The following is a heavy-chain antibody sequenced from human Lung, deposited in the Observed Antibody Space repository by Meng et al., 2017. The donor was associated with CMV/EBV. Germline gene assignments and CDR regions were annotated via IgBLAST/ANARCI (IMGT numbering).Heavy chain of an antibody. CDR2: IYTGGIT. D-gene: IGHD6-25*01. J-gene: IGHJ3*01. Sequence: SXAVSGFTVSSNYMSWVRQALGKGLEWVSVIYTGGITYYADSVKGRFTISRDNSKNTLYPQMNSLRADDTAVYYCAAEGENSGDETRDAFDLWGQGXMVTVSS. V-gene: IGHV3-66*02. CDR3: AAEGENSGDETRDAFDL. CDR1: GFTVSSNY.